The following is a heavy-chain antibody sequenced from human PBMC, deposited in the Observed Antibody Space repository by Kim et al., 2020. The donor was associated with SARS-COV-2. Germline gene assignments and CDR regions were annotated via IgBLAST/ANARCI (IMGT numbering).Heavy chain of an antibody. V-gene: IGHV4-59*08. CDR2: IYYSGST. CDR1: GGSISSYY. Sequence: SETLSLTCTVSGGSISSYYWSWIRQPPGKGLEWVGYIYYSGSTNYNPSLKRRVTISVDTSTNQFSLKLSSVTAADTAGYYCAKGFDYWGQGTLVTVSS. J-gene: IGHJ4*02. CDR3: AKGFDY.